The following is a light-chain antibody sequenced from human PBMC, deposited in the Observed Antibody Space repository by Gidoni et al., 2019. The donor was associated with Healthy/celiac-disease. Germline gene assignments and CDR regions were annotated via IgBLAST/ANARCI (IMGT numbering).Light chain of an antibody. CDR1: QSISSW. V-gene: IGKV1-5*03. CDR3: QQYNSYPLT. Sequence: DLQMTQSPSPLSASVGDRVTITCRASQSISSWLAWYQQKPGKAPKLLIYKASSLESGVPSRFSGSGSGTEFTITISSLQPDDFATYYCQQYNSYPLTFGQGTKVEIK. J-gene: IGKJ1*01. CDR2: KAS.